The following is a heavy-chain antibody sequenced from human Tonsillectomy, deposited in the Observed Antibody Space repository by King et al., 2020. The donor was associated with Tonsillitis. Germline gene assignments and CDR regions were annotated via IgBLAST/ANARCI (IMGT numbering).Heavy chain of an antibody. CDR2: INPNSGDT. CDR1: GFPFRIYD. J-gene: IGHJ6*04. Sequence: CQASGFPFRIYDINWVRQAPGQGLEWMGWINPNSGDTVYVQKFQDRVTMTRYTSMSAAYMELSSLRSDDTAVDYCARGSIIMSGGTRLYGMDVWGKGTTITVSS. D-gene: IGHD3-3*02. CDR3: ARGSIIMSGGTRLYGMDV. V-gene: IGHV1-8*01.